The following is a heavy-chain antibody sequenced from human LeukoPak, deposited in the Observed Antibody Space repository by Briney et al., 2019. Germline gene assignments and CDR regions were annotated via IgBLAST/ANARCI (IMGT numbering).Heavy chain of an antibody. J-gene: IGHJ5*02. D-gene: IGHD5-18*01. CDR1: GFTFSSYS. CDR3: AGKGPGWVTPHNWFDP. V-gene: IGHV3-21*01. Sequence: GGSLRLSCAASGFTFSSYSMNWVRQAPGKGLEWVSSISSSSSYIYYADSVKGRFTISRDNAKNSLYLQMNSLRAEDTAVYYCAGKGPGWVTPHNWFDPWGQGTLVTVSS. CDR2: ISSSSSYI.